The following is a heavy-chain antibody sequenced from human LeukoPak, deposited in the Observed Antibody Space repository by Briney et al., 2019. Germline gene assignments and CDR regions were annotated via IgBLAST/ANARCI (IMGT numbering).Heavy chain of an antibody. J-gene: IGHJ5*02. CDR2: IYYSGST. D-gene: IGHD3-10*01. Sequence: SETLSLTCTVSGNSISSYYWSWIRQPPGKGLEWIGYIYYSGSTNYNPSLKSRVSMSVDTSKNQFSLKLSSVTAADTAVYYCARVSMEHYYGSGKTPWFDPWGQGTLVTVSS. CDR1: GNSISSYY. V-gene: IGHV4-59*01. CDR3: ARVSMEHYYGSGKTPWFDP.